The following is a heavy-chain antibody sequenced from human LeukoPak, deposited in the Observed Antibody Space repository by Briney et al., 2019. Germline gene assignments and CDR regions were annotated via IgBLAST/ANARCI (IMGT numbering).Heavy chain of an antibody. V-gene: IGHV4-34*01. CDR1: AGSFSAHY. CDR2: INHRGDT. CDR3: ATAPTISETGYFDY. D-gene: IGHD1-1*01. Sequence: SETLSLTCAVYAGSFSAHYWGWVRQSPGRGLGWIAEINHRGDTNSNPSVNSRITISVATSKNQFSLKVTSLTAADTAIYYCATAPTISETGYFDYWGQGTLVTVSS. J-gene: IGHJ4*03.